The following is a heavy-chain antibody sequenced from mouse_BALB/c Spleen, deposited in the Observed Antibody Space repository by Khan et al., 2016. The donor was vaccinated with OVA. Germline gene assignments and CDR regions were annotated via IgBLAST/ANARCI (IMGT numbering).Heavy chain of an antibody. J-gene: IGHJ1*01. D-gene: IGHD6-1*01. CDR3: ARSASHWFFDV. V-gene: IGHV9-3-1*01. CDR1: GYTFTNYG. CDR2: INTYTGEP. Sequence: QIQLVQSGPELKKPGETVKISCKASGYTFTNYGMNWVKQAPGQGLKWMGWINTYTGEPTYADDFKGRFAFSLETSANTAYLQINNLKNEDTATKFWARSASHWFFDVWGAGTTVTVSS.